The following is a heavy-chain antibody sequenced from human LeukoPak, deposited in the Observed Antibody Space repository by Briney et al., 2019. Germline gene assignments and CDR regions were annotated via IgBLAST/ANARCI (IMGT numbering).Heavy chain of an antibody. CDR2: IYTSGST. J-gene: IGHJ4*02. D-gene: IGHD5/OR15-5a*01. CDR1: GGSISSYY. V-gene: IGHV4-4*07. CDR3: ARANRVSLYYFDY. Sequence: PSETLSLTCTVSGGSISSYYWSWIRQPAGKGLEWIGRIYTSGSTYYNPSLKSRVTMSVDMSTRQISLKLSSVTAADTAVYYCARANRVSLYYFDYWGQGTLVTVSS.